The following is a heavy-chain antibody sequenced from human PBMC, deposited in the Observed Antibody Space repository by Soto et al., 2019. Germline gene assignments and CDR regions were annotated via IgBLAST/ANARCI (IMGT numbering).Heavy chain of an antibody. CDR3: ARDAVGGPESLAVAGFDY. D-gene: IGHD6-19*01. V-gene: IGHV3-33*01. Sequence: PGASLRLSCAASGFTFSSYGMHWVRQAPGKGLEWVAVIWYDGSNKYYADSVKGRFTISRDNSKNTLYLQMNSLRAEDTAVYYCARDAVGGPESLAVAGFDYWGQGTLVTVSS. J-gene: IGHJ4*02. CDR1: GFTFSSYG. CDR2: IWYDGSNK.